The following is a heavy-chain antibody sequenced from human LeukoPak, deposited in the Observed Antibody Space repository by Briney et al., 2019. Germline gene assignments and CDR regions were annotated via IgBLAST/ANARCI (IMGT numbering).Heavy chain of an antibody. CDR2: FSSGGSA. Sequence: PSETLSLTCIVPGGSISSSSYYWAWIRQSPGKGLEWIGTFSSGGSAYYNPSLTSRVSISKDTSDNRFSLRLYSVTPAGPAVYYCSRKPTGNMYDVWGQGTQVTVSS. CDR1: GGSISSSSYY. CDR3: SRKPTGNMYDV. V-gene: IGHV4-39*07. J-gene: IGHJ4*02. D-gene: IGHD1-1*01.